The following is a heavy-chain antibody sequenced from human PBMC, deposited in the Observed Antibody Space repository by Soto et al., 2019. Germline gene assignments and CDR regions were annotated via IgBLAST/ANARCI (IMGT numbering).Heavy chain of an antibody. CDR1: GGTFSSYA. CDR3: VRYVGSSGAGYYYGMDV. V-gene: IGHV1-69*01. Sequence: QVQLVQSGAEVKKPGSSVKVSCKASGGTFSSYAISWVRQAPGQGLEWMGGIIPIFGTANYAQKFQGRVTITADESTSTAYMELSSLRSEDTAVYYCVRYVGSSGAGYYYGMDVWGQGTTVTVSS. D-gene: IGHD6-19*01. CDR2: IIPIFGTA. J-gene: IGHJ6*02.